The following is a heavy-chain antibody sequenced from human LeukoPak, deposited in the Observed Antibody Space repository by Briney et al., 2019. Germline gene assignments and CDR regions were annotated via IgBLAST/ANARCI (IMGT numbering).Heavy chain of an antibody. D-gene: IGHD4-17*01. J-gene: IGHJ5*02. CDR2: ISGSGGST. CDR3: AKGPKTTVRTNWFAP. Sequence: GGSLRLSCAASGFTFSSYAMSWVGQAPGKGLEGVSAISGSGGSTYYADSVKGRFTISRDNSKNTLYLQMNSLRGEDTAVYYCAKGPKTTVRTNWFAPWGQGTLVTVSS. V-gene: IGHV3-23*01. CDR1: GFTFSSYA.